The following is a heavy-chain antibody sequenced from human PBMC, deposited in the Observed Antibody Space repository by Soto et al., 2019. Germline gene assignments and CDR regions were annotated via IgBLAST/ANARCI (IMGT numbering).Heavy chain of an antibody. CDR3: ARAGGIAFDY. CDR2: IWYDGSNK. D-gene: IGHD6-13*01. Sequence: QVQLVESGGGVVQPGRSLRLSCAASGFTFSSYGMHWVRQAPGKGLEWVAVIWYDGSNKYYADSVKGRFTISRDNSKNPLYLQMNSLGAEDTAVYYCARAGGIAFDYWGQGTLVTVSS. CDR1: GFTFSSYG. V-gene: IGHV3-33*01. J-gene: IGHJ4*02.